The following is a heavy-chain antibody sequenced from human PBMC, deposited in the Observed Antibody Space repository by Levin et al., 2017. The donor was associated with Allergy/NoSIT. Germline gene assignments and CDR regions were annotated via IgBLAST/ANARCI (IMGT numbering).Heavy chain of an antibody. V-gene: IGHV3-49*04. J-gene: IGHJ4*02. CDR2: IRSQAYGERT. CDR3: TRDDVY. CDR1: GFTFGAYA. Sequence: GGSLRLSCTASGFTFGAYALSWVRQAPGKGLEWVAFIRSQAYGERTEYAASVRGRFTVSRDDSKSIAYLQMNSIKTEDTAVYYCTRDDVYWGQGTLVTVSS.